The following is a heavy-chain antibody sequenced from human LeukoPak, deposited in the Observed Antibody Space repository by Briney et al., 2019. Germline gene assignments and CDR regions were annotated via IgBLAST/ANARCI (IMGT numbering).Heavy chain of an antibody. V-gene: IGHV4-59*12. Sequence: SETLSLTCTVSGGSISSYYWSWVRQPPGKGLEWIGFVYYTGSTNYSPSLKSRVTISVDTSKNQFSLKLSSVTAADTAVYYCARGVGSSSPPSWGQGTLVTVSS. CDR2: VYYTGST. D-gene: IGHD6-6*01. J-gene: IGHJ5*02. CDR1: GGSISSYY. CDR3: ARGVGSSSPPS.